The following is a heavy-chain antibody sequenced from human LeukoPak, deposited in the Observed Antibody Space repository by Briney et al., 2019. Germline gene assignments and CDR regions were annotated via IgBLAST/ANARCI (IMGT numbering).Heavy chain of an antibody. V-gene: IGHV3-23*01. Sequence: PGGSLRLSCVDSGFTFISHAMSWVRQAPGKGLECVSTISGSGGTTYYADSVLGRFIISRDNSRNTLFVQMNSLRAEDTAIYYCAKGPSYGSGSYYTPQYNCAYWGQGTLVTVSS. CDR2: ISGSGGTT. D-gene: IGHD3-10*01. CDR3: AKGPSYGSGSYYTPQYNCAY. J-gene: IGHJ4*02. CDR1: GFTFISHA.